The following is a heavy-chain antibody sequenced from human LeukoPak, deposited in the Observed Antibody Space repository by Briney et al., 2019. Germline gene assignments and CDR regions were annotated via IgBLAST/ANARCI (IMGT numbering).Heavy chain of an antibody. V-gene: IGHV4-59*01. J-gene: IGHJ4*02. Sequence: SETLSLTCTVSGGPISSYHWRWIRQPPGKGLEWSGYFYYTGSTNYNPSLKSRVTISVDTSKNQFSLELSSVTAADTAVYYCARVGFGNTPHPIDYWGQGTLVTVSS. CDR1: GGPISSYH. CDR3: ARVGFGNTPHPIDY. CDR2: FYYTGST. D-gene: IGHD4-23*01.